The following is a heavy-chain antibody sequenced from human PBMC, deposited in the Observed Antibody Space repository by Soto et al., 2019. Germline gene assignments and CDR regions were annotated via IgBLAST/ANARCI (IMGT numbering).Heavy chain of an antibody. Sequence: SETLSLTCGVYDGSFIGYYWSWIRQPPGKGLEWIGEINHSGSTNYNPSLKSRVTISVDTSKNQFSLKLSSVTAADTAVYYCARARYCSSTSCYAGRYYYYGMDVWGQGTTVTVSS. V-gene: IGHV4-34*01. D-gene: IGHD2-2*01. J-gene: IGHJ6*02. CDR1: DGSFIGYY. CDR3: ARARYCSSTSCYAGRYYYYGMDV. CDR2: INHSGST.